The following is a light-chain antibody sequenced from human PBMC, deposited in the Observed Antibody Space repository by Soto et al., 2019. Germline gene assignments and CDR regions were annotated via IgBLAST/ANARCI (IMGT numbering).Light chain of an antibody. CDR1: QSISSW. CDR2: DAS. J-gene: IGKJ5*01. CDR3: QHYNSYRIA. V-gene: IGKV1-5*01. Sequence: DSPMTQYPSTLYASVGDRVTITCRASQSISSWLAWYQQKPGKAPKLLIYDASSLGRGVPSRFSGSGSGTEFTLTLSSLQPDDFATYYCQHYNSYRIAFGQGTRLEIK.